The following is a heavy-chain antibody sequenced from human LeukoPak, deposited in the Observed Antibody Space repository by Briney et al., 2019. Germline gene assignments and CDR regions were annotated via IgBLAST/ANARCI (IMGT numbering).Heavy chain of an antibody. D-gene: IGHD3-9*01. CDR2: ISYDGSNK. CDR3: AKVLRYSDWLPPFDY. Sequence: PGRSLRLSCAASGFTFSSYGMHWVRQAPGKGLEWVAVISYDGSNKYYADSVKGRFTISRDNSKNTLYLQMNSLRAEDTAVYYCAKVLRYSDWLPPFDYWGQGTLVTVSS. J-gene: IGHJ4*02. CDR1: GFTFSSYG. V-gene: IGHV3-30*18.